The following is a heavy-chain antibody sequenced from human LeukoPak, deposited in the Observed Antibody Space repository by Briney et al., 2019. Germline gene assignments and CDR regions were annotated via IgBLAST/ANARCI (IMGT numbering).Heavy chain of an antibody. J-gene: IGHJ4*02. Sequence: GGSLRLSCAASGLTFSNAWVSWVSQAPGKGLEWVGRMKSKTDGGTTDYAAPVKGRFTISRDDSKNTLYLQMNSLKTEDTAVYYCTTINCSSTSCYLELDYWGQGTLVTVSS. CDR3: TTINCSSTSCYLELDY. D-gene: IGHD2-2*01. V-gene: IGHV3-15*01. CDR2: MKSKTDGGTT. CDR1: GLTFSNAW.